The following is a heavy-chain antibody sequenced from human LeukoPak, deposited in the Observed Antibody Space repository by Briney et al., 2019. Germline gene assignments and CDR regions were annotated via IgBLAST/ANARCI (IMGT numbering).Heavy chain of an antibody. D-gene: IGHD6-25*01. CDR2: ISHSGAT. CDR1: XXXXGSYT. Sequence: PGGXXXXSXXXXXXXXGSYTINWVRXGPGKGMEWASTISHSGATYYADSVEGRFTISRDNSRNTVFLQMNSLSAEDTALYFCARRSHAAPAGYSPFFDYWGQGTLVTVSS. CDR3: ARRSHAAPAGYSPFFDY. J-gene: IGHJ4*02. V-gene: IGHV3-23*01.